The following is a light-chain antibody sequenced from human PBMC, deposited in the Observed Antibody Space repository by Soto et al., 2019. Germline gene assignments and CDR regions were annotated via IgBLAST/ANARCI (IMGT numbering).Light chain of an antibody. V-gene: IGKV2-30*01. CDR3: MQCKHLPWT. J-gene: IGKJ1*01. CDR1: QSLVYSDGNTY. Sequence: DVVMTQSPLSLPVTLGQPASISCSSSQSLVYSDGNTYLNWFQQRPGQYPRRLISKVSNRDSGVPSRFSGSGSGTDFTLNISRVEAEDIGVYYCMQCKHLPWTFGQGTKVDIK. CDR2: KVS.